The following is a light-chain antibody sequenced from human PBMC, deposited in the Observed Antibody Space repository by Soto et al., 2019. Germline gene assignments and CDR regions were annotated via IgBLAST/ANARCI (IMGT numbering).Light chain of an antibody. CDR3: QQYYSTPHT. CDR2: WAS. J-gene: IGKJ2*01. V-gene: IGKV4-1*01. CDR1: QSVLYSSNNKNY. Sequence: DIVMTQSPDSLAVSLGERATINCKSSQSVLYSSNNKNYLAWYQQKPGQPPKLLIYWASTRESGVPDRFSGSGFGTKFTLTISSLQAEDVAVYYCQQYYSTPHTFGQGTKLEIK.